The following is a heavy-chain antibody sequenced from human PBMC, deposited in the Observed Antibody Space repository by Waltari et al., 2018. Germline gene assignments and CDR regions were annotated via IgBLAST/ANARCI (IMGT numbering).Heavy chain of an antibody. CDR1: GFNFISDA. Sequence: EVHLLESGGGLAQPGGSLILSCAASGFNFISDAMSWVRQAPGKGMEWVSGISDSGVITKYADSVKGRFTGSRDNSKNTVFLQLNSLRAEDTAIYYCARHLYSIDYLELGYWGQGTLVTVSS. CDR3: ARHLYSIDYLELGY. CDR2: ISDSGVIT. V-gene: IGHV3-23*01. J-gene: IGHJ4*02. D-gene: IGHD3-22*01.